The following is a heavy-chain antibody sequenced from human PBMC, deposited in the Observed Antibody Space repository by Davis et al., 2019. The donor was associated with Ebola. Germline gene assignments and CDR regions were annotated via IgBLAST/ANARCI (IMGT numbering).Heavy chain of an antibody. CDR2: MNPNSGNT. Sequence: AASVKVSCKASGPHLTSHDINRVRHATGQGLEWRGWMNPNSGNTGYAQKFQGRVTMTRNTSISTAYMELSSLRSDDTAVYYCARDLVGYCSGGSCYSGLVFWGQGTLVTVSS. J-gene: IGHJ4*02. CDR1: GPHLTSHD. D-gene: IGHD2-15*01. V-gene: IGHV1-8*01. CDR3: ARDLVGYCSGGSCYSGLVF.